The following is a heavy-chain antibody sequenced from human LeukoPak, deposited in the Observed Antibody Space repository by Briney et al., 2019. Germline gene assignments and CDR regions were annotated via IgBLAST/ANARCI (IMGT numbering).Heavy chain of an antibody. CDR3: ARSGPYYGSGSSPYYFDY. CDR1: GYSISSGYY. J-gene: IGHJ4*02. D-gene: IGHD3-10*01. V-gene: IGHV4-38-2*01. Sequence: TSETLSLTCAVSGYSISSGYYCGWIRQPPGKGLEWIGSIYHSGSTYYNPSLKSRVTISVDTSKNQFSLKLSSVTAADTAVYYCARSGPYYGSGSSPYYFDYWGQGTLVTVPS. CDR2: IYHSGST.